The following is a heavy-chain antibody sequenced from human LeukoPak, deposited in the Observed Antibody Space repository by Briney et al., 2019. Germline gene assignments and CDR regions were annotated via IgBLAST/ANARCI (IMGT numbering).Heavy chain of an antibody. D-gene: IGHD3-22*01. CDR3: ARGSYYDSSGYLDY. V-gene: IGHV3-23*01. Sequence: GGSLRLSCAASGFTFSGSAMSWVRQAPGKGLEWVSSISATGYTTYYADSVKGRFTISTDNSKSTVYLQMNSLRAEDTAVYYCARGSYYDSSGYLDYWGQGTLVTVSS. CDR2: ISATGYTT. CDR1: GFTFSGSA. J-gene: IGHJ4*02.